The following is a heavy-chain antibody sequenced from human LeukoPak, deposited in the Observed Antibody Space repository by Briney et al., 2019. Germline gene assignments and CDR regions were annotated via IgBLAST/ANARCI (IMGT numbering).Heavy chain of an antibody. CDR2: ISSSGSTI. V-gene: IGHV3-11*01. CDR1: GFTFSDYY. J-gene: IGHJ4*02. D-gene: IGHD2-21*02. Sequence: GGSLRLSCAASGFTFSDYYMSWIRQAPGKGLEWVSYISSSGSTIYYADSVKGRFTISRDNAKNSLYLQMNSLRAEDTAVYYCARTYCGGDCYSGRGYFDYWGQGILVTVSS. CDR3: ARTYCGGDCYSGRGYFDY.